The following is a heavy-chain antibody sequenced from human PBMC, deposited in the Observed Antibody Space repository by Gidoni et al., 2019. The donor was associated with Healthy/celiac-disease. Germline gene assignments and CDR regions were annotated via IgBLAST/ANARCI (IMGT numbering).Heavy chain of an antibody. CDR1: GYTFTSYD. V-gene: IGHV1-8*01. D-gene: IGHD3-3*01. CDR2: KNANSGNT. Sequence: QVQLVQSGAEVKKPGDSLKVSCKDSGYTFTSYDIIWVRQATGHGLEWMGWKNANSGNTGYAQKCQGRVTMTRNTSISTACMELSSLRSEDTAVYYCARTPPSRYYDFWSGYFSGYLDYWGQGTLVTVSS. J-gene: IGHJ4*02. CDR3: ARTPPSRYYDFWSGYFSGYLDY.